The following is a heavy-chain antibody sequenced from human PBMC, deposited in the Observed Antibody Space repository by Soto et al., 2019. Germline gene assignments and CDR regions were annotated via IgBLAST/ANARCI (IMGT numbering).Heavy chain of an antibody. CDR3: ARMTTVTTAYFDY. V-gene: IGHV4-30-4*01. CDR2: IYYSGST. Sequence: SETLSLTCPVSGCSIRSGYYYWSWIRQPPGKGLEWIGYIYYSGSTYYNPSLKSRVTISVDTSKNQFSLKLSSVTAADKAVYYCARMTTVTTAYFDYWGQGTLVTVSS. D-gene: IGHD4-17*01. J-gene: IGHJ4*02. CDR1: GCSIRSGYYY.